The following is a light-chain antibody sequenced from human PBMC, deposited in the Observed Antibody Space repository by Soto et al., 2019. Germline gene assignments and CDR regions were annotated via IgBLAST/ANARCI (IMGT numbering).Light chain of an antibody. CDR2: DAS. CDR1: QSVRGN. Sequence: EIVMTQSPATLSVSPGERATLSCRASQSVRGNLAWYQQKPGQPPRLLIYDASTRATGIPARISGSGSGTEFTLTISSQQSEDFAVYCCQQYNNGPPCSFGQGTKLEIK. V-gene: IGKV3-15*01. J-gene: IGKJ2*04. CDR3: QQYNNGPPCS.